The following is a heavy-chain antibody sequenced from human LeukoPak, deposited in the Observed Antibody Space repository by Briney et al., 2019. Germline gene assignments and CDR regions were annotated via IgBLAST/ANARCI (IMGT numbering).Heavy chain of an antibody. D-gene: IGHD6-6*01. CDR2: ISPTGSTT. CDR1: GFSFSGHW. CDR3: ARGPNSNWSGLDF. Sequence: GGSLRLSCTASGFSFSGHWMHWARQLPGKGLVWVSRISPTGSTTSYADSVKGRFTVSRDNAKNTLYLQVNNLRAEDTAVYYRARGPNSNWSGLDFWGQGTLLTVSS. V-gene: IGHV3-74*01. J-gene: IGHJ4*02.